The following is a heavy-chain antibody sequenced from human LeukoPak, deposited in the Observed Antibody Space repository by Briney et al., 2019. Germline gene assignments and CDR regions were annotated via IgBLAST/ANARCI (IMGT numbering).Heavy chain of an antibody. Sequence: PETLSLTRTVSGGSLISYYWSWMRQPPGKGREWMGYIYYSGSTKYNPSLKSRVTISVDTSKNQFSLTLSSVPTADTAVYYCARAICYGSGAIIHYYGMEVWGEGTTVTVSP. CDR3: ARAICYGSGAIIHYYGMEV. CDR1: GGSLISYY. D-gene: IGHD3-10*01. V-gene: IGHV4-59*08. J-gene: IGHJ6*04. CDR2: IYYSGST.